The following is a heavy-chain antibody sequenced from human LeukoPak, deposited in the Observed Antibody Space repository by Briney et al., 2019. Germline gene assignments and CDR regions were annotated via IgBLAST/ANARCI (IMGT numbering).Heavy chain of an antibody. CDR2: IYYSGST. CDR1: GGSISSYY. D-gene: IGHD3-10*01. CDR3: ARGALYGSGSYYPYYYYYGMDV. J-gene: IGHJ6*02. V-gene: IGHV4-59*12. Sequence: SETLSLTCTVSGGSISSYYWSWIRQPPGKGLEWIGYIYYSGSTNYNPSLKSRVTISVDTSKNQFSLKLSSVTAADTAVYYCARGALYGSGSYYPYYYYYGMDVWGQGTTVTVSS.